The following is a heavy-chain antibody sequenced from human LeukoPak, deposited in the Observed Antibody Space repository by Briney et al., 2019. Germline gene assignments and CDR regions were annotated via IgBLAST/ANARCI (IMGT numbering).Heavy chain of an antibody. CDR3: ARHGYTASHYFLDF. J-gene: IGHJ4*02. V-gene: IGHV4-4*07. Sequence: SETLSLTCTVSSGSINSYYWGWVRQPAGKGLEWIGRIYTTGKTDYNPSLKSRLTMSVDTSKRQFSLNLTSVTAADTAIYFCARHGYTASHYFLDFWSQGTLVTVSS. CDR1: SGSINSYY. D-gene: IGHD3-16*01. CDR2: IYTTGKT.